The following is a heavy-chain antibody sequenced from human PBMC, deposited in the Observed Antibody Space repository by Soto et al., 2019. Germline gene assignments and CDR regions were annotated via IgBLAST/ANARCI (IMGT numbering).Heavy chain of an antibody. D-gene: IGHD2-15*01. J-gene: IGHJ4*02. V-gene: IGHV1-69*08. Sequence: QVQLVQSGAEVKKPGSSVKVSCKASGGTFSSYTISWVRQAPGQGLEWMGRIIPILGIANYAQKFQGRVTITADKSTRTAYMEMSSLRSEDTAVYYCARDKGGDCSGGSCHHDGYWGQGTLVTVSS. CDR3: ARDKGGDCSGGSCHHDGY. CDR2: IIPILGIA. CDR1: GGTFSSYT.